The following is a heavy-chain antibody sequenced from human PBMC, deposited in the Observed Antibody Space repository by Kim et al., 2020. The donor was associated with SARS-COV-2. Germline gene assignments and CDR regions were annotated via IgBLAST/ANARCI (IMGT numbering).Heavy chain of an antibody. Sequence: SLKSRVTISVDTSKNQFSLKLSSVTAADTAVYYCARQSGTSWYPGWYFDLWGRGTLVTVSS. J-gene: IGHJ2*01. CDR3: ARQSGTSWYPGWYFDL. D-gene: IGHD6-13*01. V-gene: IGHV4-59*08.